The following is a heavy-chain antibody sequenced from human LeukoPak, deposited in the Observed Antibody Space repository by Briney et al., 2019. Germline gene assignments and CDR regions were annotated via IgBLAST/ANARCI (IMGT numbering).Heavy chain of an antibody. CDR3: ASGGGYSYGDFDY. CDR2: IYSGGST. CDR1: GFTVSSNY. Sequence: GGSLRLSCAASGFTVSSNYMSWVRQAPGKGLEWVPVIYSGGSTYYADSVKGRFTISRDNSKNTLYLQMNSLRAEDTAVYYCASGGGYSYGDFDYWGQGTLVTVSS. V-gene: IGHV3-53*01. D-gene: IGHD5-18*01. J-gene: IGHJ4*02.